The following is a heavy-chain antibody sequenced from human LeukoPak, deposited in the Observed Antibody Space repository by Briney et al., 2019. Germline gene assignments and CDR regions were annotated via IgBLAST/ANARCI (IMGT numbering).Heavy chain of an antibody. CDR3: AKEARPWSGDY. D-gene: IGHD6-6*01. Sequence: PGGSLRLSCAASGFSFDDYAMHWVRQGPGKGLEWVSLISWDGGNTYYVDSVKGRFTISRDNSKNTLYLQMNSLRAEDTAVYYCAKEARPWSGDYWGQGTLVTVSS. V-gene: IGHV3-43D*03. CDR2: ISWDGGNT. J-gene: IGHJ4*02. CDR1: GFSFDDYA.